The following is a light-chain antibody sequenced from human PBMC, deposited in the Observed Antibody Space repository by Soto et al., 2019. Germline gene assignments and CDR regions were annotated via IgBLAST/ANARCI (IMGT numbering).Light chain of an antibody. V-gene: IGKV3-15*01. J-gene: IGKJ4*01. Sequence: EIVMTQSPATLSVSTGEGATLSCRARQGIGDTLARYQQKPGQTPRRLIYDTSIRATGVPARFSGSRSGAEFTLPISSLQSEDFAVYYCQHYVNWPLTFGGGTKVESK. CDR2: DTS. CDR3: QHYVNWPLT. CDR1: QGIGDT.